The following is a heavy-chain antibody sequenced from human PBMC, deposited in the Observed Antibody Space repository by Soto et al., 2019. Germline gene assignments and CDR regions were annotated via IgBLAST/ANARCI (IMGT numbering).Heavy chain of an antibody. D-gene: IGHD5-18*01. V-gene: IGHV1-69*06. CDR2: IIPIFGTA. CDR1: GGTFSSYA. CDR3: ARTRGDTAMVLYTYYYYGMDV. Sequence: QVQLVQSGAEVKKPGSSVKVSCKASGGTFSSYAISWVRQAPGQGLEWMGGIIPIFGTANYAQKFQGRVTITADKSTSTAYMELSSLRSEDTAVYYCARTRGDTAMVLYTYYYYGMDVWGQGTTVTVSS. J-gene: IGHJ6*02.